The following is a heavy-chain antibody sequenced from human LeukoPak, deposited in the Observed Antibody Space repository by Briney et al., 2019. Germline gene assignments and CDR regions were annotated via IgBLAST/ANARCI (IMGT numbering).Heavy chain of an antibody. J-gene: IGHJ4*02. D-gene: IGHD6-13*01. CDR2: IYYSGST. Sequence: PSETLSLTCTVSGGSISSYYWSWIRQPPGKGLDWIGYIYYSGSTSYNPSLKSRVTISVDTSKNQFSLKLSSVTAADTAVYYCARHLAAAGLFDYWGQGTLVTVSS. V-gene: IGHV4-59*08. CDR1: GGSISSYY. CDR3: ARHLAAAGLFDY.